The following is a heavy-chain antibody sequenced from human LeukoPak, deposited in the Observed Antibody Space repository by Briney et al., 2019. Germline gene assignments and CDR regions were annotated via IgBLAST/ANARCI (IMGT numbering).Heavy chain of an antibody. V-gene: IGHV3-23*01. CDR3: AKDPRGVGYCSSTSCYDNFDY. CDR1: GFTFSSYA. Sequence: GGSLRLSCAASGFTFSSYAMSWVRQAPGKGLEWVSAISGSGGSTYYADSVKGRFTISRDNSKNTLYLQMNSLRAEDTAVYYCAKDPRGVGYCSSTSCYDNFDYWGKGTLVTVSS. D-gene: IGHD2-2*03. J-gene: IGHJ4*02. CDR2: ISGSGGST.